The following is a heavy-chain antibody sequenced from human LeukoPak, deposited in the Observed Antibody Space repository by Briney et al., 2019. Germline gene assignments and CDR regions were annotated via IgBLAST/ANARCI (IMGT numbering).Heavy chain of an antibody. CDR3: AKDDRWLQFCC. CDR1: GFTFSNYA. J-gene: IGHJ4*02. CDR2: IIPSGHTT. V-gene: IGHV3-23*01. Sequence: PGGSLRLSCAASGFTFSNYAMRWVRQAPGKGLEWVSGIIPSGHTTYYADSVRGRFTISRDNSRNTVYLQMNSLRAEDTAVYYCAKDDRWLQFCCWGQGTLVTVSA. D-gene: IGHD5-24*01.